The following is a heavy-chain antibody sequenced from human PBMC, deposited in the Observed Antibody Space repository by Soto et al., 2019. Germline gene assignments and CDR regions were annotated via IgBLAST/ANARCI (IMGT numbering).Heavy chain of an antibody. CDR2: ISFDGNYK. CDR1: GFTLRSHA. CDR3: SRAAGIAAAGSSQGEF. D-gene: IGHD3-16*01. J-gene: IGHJ4*02. V-gene: IGHV3-30*04. Sequence: QVQLVESGGGVVQPGESLSLSCAVSGFTLRSHAMHWVRQAPGKGLDWVAVISFDGNYKYYADSAKGRFTISRDNFKNTLYLQMDSLKTEDTGVYFCSRAAGIAAAGSSQGEFWGQGALVTVSS.